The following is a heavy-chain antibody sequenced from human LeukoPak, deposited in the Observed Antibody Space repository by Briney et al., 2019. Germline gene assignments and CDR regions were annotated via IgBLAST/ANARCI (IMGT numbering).Heavy chain of an antibody. Sequence: GGSLRLSCAVSGFTVSDHYMDWVRQAPGKGLEWVGRSKNKANSYTTEYAASVKGRFTISRDDSKNSLYLQMNSLKTEDTAVYYCGRNSYSSLDYWGQGTLVIVSS. V-gene: IGHV3-72*01. J-gene: IGHJ4*02. CDR2: SKNKANSYTT. CDR3: GRNSYSSLDY. D-gene: IGHD3-22*01. CDR1: GFTVSDHY.